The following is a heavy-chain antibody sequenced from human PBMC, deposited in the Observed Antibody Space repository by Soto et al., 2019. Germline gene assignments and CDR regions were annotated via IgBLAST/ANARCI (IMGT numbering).Heavy chain of an antibody. Sequence: SETLSLTCAVYGGSFSGYYWRWIRQPPGKGLEWIGEINHSGSTNYNPSLKSRVTISVDTSKNQFSLKLSSVTAADTAVYYCARGRRQLVRSNWFDPWGQGTLVTVSS. CDR3: ARGRRQLVRSNWFDP. V-gene: IGHV4-34*01. J-gene: IGHJ5*02. CDR2: INHSGST. D-gene: IGHD6-13*01. CDR1: GGSFSGYY.